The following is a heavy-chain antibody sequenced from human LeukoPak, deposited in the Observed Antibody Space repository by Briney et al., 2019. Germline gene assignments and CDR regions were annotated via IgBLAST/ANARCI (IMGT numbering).Heavy chain of an antibody. CDR2: IYTSGST. CDR1: GGSISSGSYY. D-gene: IGHD3-3*01. Sequence: SETLSLTCTVSGGSISSGSYYWSWIRQPAGKGLEWIGCIYTSGSTNYNPSLKSRVTISVDTSKNQFSLKLSSVTAADTAVYYCARESGYWGQGTLVTVSS. V-gene: IGHV4-61*02. CDR3: ARESGY. J-gene: IGHJ4*02.